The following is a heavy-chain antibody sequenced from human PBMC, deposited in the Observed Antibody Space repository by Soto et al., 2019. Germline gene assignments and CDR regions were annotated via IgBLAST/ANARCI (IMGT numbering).Heavy chain of an antibody. CDR3: AKVHGYQQGWFDS. V-gene: IGHV1-69*12. CDR1: GGTFSSYA. J-gene: IGHJ5*01. Sequence: QVQLVQSGAEVKKPGSSVKVSCKASGGTFSSYAISWVRQAPGQGLEWMGGIIPIFGTANYAQKFQGRVSITADESTIQADMELSSLRSEDTAVYYCAKVHGYQQGWFDSWGQGTLVTVSS. CDR2: IIPIFGTA. D-gene: IGHD6-13*01.